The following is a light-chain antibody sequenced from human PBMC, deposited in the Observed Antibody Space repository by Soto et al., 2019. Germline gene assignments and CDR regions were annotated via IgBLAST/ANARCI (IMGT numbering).Light chain of an antibody. CDR3: QKYGTSPLT. V-gene: IGKV3-20*01. Sequence: EIVLTQPPGTLSLSPGERATLSCRASQSISNNYLAWYQQRPGQAPRILIYGESNRATDTPDRFSGSRSGTDFTLTISRLEPEDFAVYYCQKYGTSPLTCGQGTRLEI. CDR1: QSISNNY. J-gene: IGKJ5*01. CDR2: GES.